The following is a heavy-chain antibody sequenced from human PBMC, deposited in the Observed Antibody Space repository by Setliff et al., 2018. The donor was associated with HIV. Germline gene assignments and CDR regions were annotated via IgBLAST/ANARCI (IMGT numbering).Heavy chain of an antibody. J-gene: IGHJ4*02. Sequence: RASVKVSCKASGYTFSNYGISWVRQAPGQGLEWMGRITPYNGNRNYAQNLQDRVTMTTDTSTSTVYMELSSLGSEDTAVYYCAREYRVGTEGPRLANYFDFWGQGTQVTVSS. CDR2: ITPYNGNR. V-gene: IGHV1-18*01. CDR3: AREYRVGTEGPRLANYFDF. D-gene: IGHD6-19*01. CDR1: GYTFSNYG.